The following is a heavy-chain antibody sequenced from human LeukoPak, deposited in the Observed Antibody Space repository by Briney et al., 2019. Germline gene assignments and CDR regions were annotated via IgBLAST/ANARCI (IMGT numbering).Heavy chain of an antibody. CDR2: ISPSGGST. J-gene: IGHJ5*02. CDR1: GYTFTSNY. D-gene: IGHD3-16*02. CDR3: ARDNSVGDIAWWFDP. Sequence: GASMKVSCKALGYTFTSNYMHWVRQAPGQGPEWMGVISPSGGSTTYAQKFQGRVTLTRDMSTSTDYMELSSLRSEDTAVYYCARDNSVGDIAWWFDPWGQGTLVTVSS. V-gene: IGHV1-46*01.